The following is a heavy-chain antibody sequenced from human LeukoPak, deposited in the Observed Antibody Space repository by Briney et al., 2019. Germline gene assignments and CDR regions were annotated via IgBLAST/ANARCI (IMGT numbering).Heavy chain of an antibody. CDR2: INHSGST. J-gene: IGHJ5*02. CDR1: GGSFSGYY. CDR3: ARGLASRYSSSWPGNWFDP. D-gene: IGHD6-13*01. Sequence: SETLSLTCAVYGGSFSGYYWSWIRQPPGKGLEWIGEINHSGSTNYNPSLKSRVTISVDTSKNQFSLKLSSVTAADTAVYYCARGLASRYSSSWPGNWFDPWGQGTLVTVSS. V-gene: IGHV4-34*01.